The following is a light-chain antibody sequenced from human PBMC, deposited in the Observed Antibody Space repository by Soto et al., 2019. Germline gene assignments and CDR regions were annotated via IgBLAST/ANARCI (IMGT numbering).Light chain of an antibody. CDR3: QHYDQFPFT. V-gene: IGKV1-33*01. CDR1: QNIKNY. Sequence: DIQMTQSPSSLSASVGDRVTITCQASQNIKNYLNWFQQKPGKGPNLLIYDASSLATGVPSRFSGSGSGTDFTLTISSLQPEDIAVYFCQHYDQFPFTFRGGTKVEIK. CDR2: DAS. J-gene: IGKJ4*01.